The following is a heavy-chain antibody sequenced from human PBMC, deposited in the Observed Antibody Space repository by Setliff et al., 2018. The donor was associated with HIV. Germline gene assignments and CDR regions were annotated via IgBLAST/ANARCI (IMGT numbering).Heavy chain of an antibody. V-gene: IGHV4-34*01. CDR1: GASFSDYY. Sequence: SETLSLTWAVYGASFSDYYWSWIRQPPGKGLEWIGEINHSGSTNYNPSLKSRVTISVDTSKNQFSLKVSSVTAADTAVYYCARGPKVMTTAVYWYFDLWGRGTLVTVSS. D-gene: IGHD3-22*01. CDR2: INHSGST. J-gene: IGHJ2*01. CDR3: ARGPKVMTTAVYWYFDL.